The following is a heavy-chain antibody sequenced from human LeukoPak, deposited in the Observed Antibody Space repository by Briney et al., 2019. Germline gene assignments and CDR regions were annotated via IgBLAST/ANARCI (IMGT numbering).Heavy chain of an antibody. CDR3: AKDPSLSHFRGSFYFDY. J-gene: IGHJ4*02. CDR1: GFTFSSYW. V-gene: IGHV3-7*01. CDR2: IKQHGSEE. Sequence: GGSLRLSCAASGFTFSSYWMNWVRQAPGKGLEWVANIKQHGSEEYYVDSVKGRFTISRDNAQNSLYLQMNSLRADDTAVYYCAKDPSLSHFRGSFYFDYWGQGTLVTVSS. D-gene: IGHD1-26*01.